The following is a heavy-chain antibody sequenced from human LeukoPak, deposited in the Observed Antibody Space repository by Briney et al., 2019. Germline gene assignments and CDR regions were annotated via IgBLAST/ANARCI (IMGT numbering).Heavy chain of an antibody. D-gene: IGHD6-19*01. Sequence: GASVKVSCKASGYTFTSYGISWVRQAPGQGLEWMVWISSYNGNTNYGQTLQGRVTMTTDTSTSTAYMELRTLRSDDTAVHYCARVRAVAGRAVGNWFDPWGQGTLVTVSS. CDR1: GYTFTSYG. CDR3: ARVRAVAGRAVGNWFDP. V-gene: IGHV1-18*01. CDR2: ISSYNGNT. J-gene: IGHJ5*02.